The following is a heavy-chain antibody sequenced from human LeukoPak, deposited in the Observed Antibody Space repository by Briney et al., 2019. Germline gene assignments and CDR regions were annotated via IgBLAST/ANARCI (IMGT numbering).Heavy chain of an antibody. CDR3: ARDHDYYDSSGYPDY. V-gene: IGHV3-33*01. CDR1: GFTFSSYG. Sequence: GGSLRLSCAASGFTFSSYGMHWVRQAPGKGLEWVAVIWYDGSNKYYADSVKGRFTISRDNSKNTLYLQMNSLRAEDTAVYYCARDHDYYDSSGYPDYWGQGTLVTVSS. J-gene: IGHJ4*02. D-gene: IGHD3-22*01. CDR2: IWYDGSNK.